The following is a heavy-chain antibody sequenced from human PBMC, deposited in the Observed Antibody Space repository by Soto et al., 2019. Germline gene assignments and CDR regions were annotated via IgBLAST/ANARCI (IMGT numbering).Heavy chain of an antibody. CDR1: GGSISSYY. D-gene: IGHD6-19*01. Sequence: SETLSLTCTVSGGSISSYYWSWIRQPPGKGLEWIGYIYYSGSTNYNPSLKSRVTISVDTSKNQFSLKLSSVTAADTAVYYCARHTGSGWYFPTGRWYFDYWGQGTLVTVSS. J-gene: IGHJ4*02. CDR3: ARHTGSGWYFPTGRWYFDY. V-gene: IGHV4-59*08. CDR2: IYYSGST.